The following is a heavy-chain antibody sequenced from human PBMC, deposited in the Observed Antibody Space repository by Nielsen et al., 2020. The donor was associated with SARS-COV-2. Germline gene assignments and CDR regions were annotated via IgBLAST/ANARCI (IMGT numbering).Heavy chain of an antibody. D-gene: IGHD6-13*01. CDR1: GGSISSYY. CDR3: SRLAAAGPGTDAFDI. Sequence: SETLSLTCTVSGGSISSYYWSWIRQPPGKGLEWIGYIYYSGSTNYNPSLKGRVTISVDTSKNQFSLKLSSVTAADTAVYYCSRLAAAGPGTDAFDIWGQGTMVTVSS. J-gene: IGHJ3*02. V-gene: IGHV4-59*08. CDR2: IYYSGST.